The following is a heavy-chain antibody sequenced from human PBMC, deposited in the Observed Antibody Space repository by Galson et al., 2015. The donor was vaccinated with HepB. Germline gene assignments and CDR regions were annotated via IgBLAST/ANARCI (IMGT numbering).Heavy chain of an antibody. Sequence: SVKVSCKASGYTFTGYYMHWVRQAPGQGLEWMGWINPNSGGTNYAQKFQGWVTMTRDTSISTAYMELSRLRSDDTAVYYCARDEGVGATTGGANYWGQGTLVTVSS. CDR3: ARDEGVGATTGGANY. D-gene: IGHD1-26*01. V-gene: IGHV1-2*04. J-gene: IGHJ4*02. CDR1: GYTFTGYY. CDR2: INPNSGGT.